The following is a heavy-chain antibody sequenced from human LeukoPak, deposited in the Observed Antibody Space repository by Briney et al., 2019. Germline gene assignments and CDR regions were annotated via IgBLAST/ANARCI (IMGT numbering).Heavy chain of an antibody. Sequence: PGGSLRLSCAASGFTFSSYGMHWVRQAPGKGLEWVAVIWYDGSNKYYADSVKGRFTISRDNAKNSLYLQVNSLRDEDTAVYYCARDTAFDIWGQGTMVTVSS. J-gene: IGHJ3*02. CDR3: ARDTAFDI. V-gene: IGHV3-33*01. CDR2: IWYDGSNK. CDR1: GFTFSSYG.